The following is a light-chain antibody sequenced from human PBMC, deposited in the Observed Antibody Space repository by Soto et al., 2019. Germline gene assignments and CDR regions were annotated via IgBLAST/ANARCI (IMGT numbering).Light chain of an antibody. CDR1: QSVSSSY. V-gene: IGKV3-20*01. CDR3: QQYGSSPYT. CDR2: GAS. J-gene: IGKJ2*01. Sequence: EIVLTQSPGTLSLSPGERATLSCRASQSVSSSYLAWYQQKPGQAPRLLIYGASSRATGIPDRFSGSGSGTDFTIIISRLEPEDCAVYYCQQYGSSPYTFGQGTKLEIK.